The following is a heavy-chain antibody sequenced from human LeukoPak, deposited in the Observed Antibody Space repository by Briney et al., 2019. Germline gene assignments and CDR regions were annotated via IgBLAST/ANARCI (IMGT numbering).Heavy chain of an antibody. Sequence: PGGSLRLSCAASGFTFSSYSMNWVRQAPGKGLEWVSSISSSSSYIYYADSVKGRFTISRDNAENSLYLQMNSLRAEDTAVYYCARGGLDYYGSGSYYRHFDYWGQGTLVTVSS. CDR3: ARGGLDYYGSGSYYRHFDY. J-gene: IGHJ4*02. CDR1: GFTFSSYS. V-gene: IGHV3-21*01. CDR2: ISSSSSYI. D-gene: IGHD3-10*01.